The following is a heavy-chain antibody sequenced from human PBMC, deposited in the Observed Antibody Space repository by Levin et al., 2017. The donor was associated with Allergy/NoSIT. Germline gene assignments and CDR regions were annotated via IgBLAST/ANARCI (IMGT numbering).Heavy chain of an antibody. CDR3: VKGDYAFDH. D-gene: IGHD3-16*01. CDR1: GFTFNDWA. J-gene: IGHJ4*02. CDR2: ISWDSSGK. V-gene: IGHV3-9*01. Sequence: GGSLRLSCAASGFTFNDWAMHWVRQTPGKGLEWVSAISWDSSGKGYAASVRGRFTISRDNAKNSLYLQMDSLRAEDTALYYCVKGDYAFDHWGQGTLVTFSS.